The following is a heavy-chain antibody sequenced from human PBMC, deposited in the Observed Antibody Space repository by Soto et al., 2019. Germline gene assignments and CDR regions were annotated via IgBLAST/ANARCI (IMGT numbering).Heavy chain of an antibody. CDR2: IWYDGSNK. CDR3: ARAAAARGHYYYYYGMDV. D-gene: IGHD6-6*01. CDR1: GFTFSSYG. Sequence: QVQLVESGGGVVQPGRSLRLSCAASGFTFSSYGMHWVRQAPGKGLEWVAVIWYDGSNKYYADSVKGRFTISRDNSKNTRYLQLNSLRAEDTAVYYCARAAAARGHYYYYYGMDVWGQGPTVTVSS. J-gene: IGHJ6*02. V-gene: IGHV3-33*01.